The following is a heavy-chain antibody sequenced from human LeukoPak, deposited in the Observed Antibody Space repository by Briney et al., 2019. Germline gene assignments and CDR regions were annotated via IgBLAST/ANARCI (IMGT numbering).Heavy chain of an antibody. Sequence: GASLKISCKGSGSSFSNYWIGWGRQLPGKGLEWMGIIYPGDSDTTYSPSFQGQVTISVDKSISTAYLQWSSLTASDSAMYYCASTIFGVINAAFDIWGQGTMVSVSS. CDR3: ASTIFGVINAAFDI. V-gene: IGHV5-51*01. CDR1: GSSFSNYW. D-gene: IGHD3-3*01. CDR2: IYPGDSDT. J-gene: IGHJ3*02.